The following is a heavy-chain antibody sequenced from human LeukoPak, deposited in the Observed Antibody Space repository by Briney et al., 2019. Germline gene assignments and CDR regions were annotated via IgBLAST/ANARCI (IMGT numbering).Heavy chain of an antibody. J-gene: IGHJ4*02. Sequence: PSETLSLTCTVSGGSISSGSYYWRWIRQPAGKGLEWIGRIYTSGSTNYNPSLKSRVTISVDTSKNQFSLKLSSVTAADTAVYYCARNTYRYSYAMYYFDYWGQGTLVTVSS. CDR1: GGSISSGSYY. CDR2: IYTSGST. D-gene: IGHD5-18*01. CDR3: ARNTYRYSYAMYYFDY. V-gene: IGHV4-61*02.